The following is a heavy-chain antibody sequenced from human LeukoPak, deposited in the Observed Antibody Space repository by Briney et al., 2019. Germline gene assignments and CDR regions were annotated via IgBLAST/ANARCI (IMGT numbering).Heavy chain of an antibody. Sequence: WASVKVSCKASGYTFTSYYMHWVRQAPGQGLEWMGIINPSGGSTSYAQKFQGRVTMTRDMSTSTVYMELNSLRAEDTALYYCAKDSSGWYHWFDPWGQGTLVTVSS. CDR3: AKDSSGWYHWFDP. CDR2: INPSGGST. D-gene: IGHD6-19*01. J-gene: IGHJ5*02. V-gene: IGHV1-46*01. CDR1: GYTFTSYY.